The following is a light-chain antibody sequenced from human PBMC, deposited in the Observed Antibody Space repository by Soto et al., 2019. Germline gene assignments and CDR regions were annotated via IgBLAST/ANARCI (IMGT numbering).Light chain of an antibody. CDR2: AAS. CDR1: QSVAGSS. J-gene: IGKJ4*01. CDR3: KQYGSSLLT. Sequence: EIMLTQSRGTLSLSPGDRATLSCRASQSVAGSSLAWYQQKPAQAPRLLIYAASNTATGIPARFSGSGSWTDFSLLIHALEPEDFGVYYCKQYGSSLLTVGGGTKVDIK. V-gene: IGKV3-20*01.